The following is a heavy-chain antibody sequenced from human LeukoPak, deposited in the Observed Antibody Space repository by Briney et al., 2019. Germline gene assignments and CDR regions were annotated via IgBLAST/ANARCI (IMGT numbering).Heavy chain of an antibody. CDR1: GLSFSNYY. CDR2: INHSGRS. V-gene: IGHV4-34*01. D-gene: IGHD3-9*01. J-gene: IGHJ6*02. Sequence: PSETLSLTCAVYGLSFSNYYWTWIRQPPGKGLEWIGEINHSGRSNYNPSLKSRFTISVDTSQNQFSLTLNSVTAADTAVYYCARIDAYYGMDVWGQGTTVTVSS. CDR3: ARIDAYYGMDV.